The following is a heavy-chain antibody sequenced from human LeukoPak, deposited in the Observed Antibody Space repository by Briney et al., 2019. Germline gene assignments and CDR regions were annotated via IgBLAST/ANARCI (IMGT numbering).Heavy chain of an antibody. J-gene: IGHJ3*02. Sequence: GESLKISCKGSGYRFTSYWIGWVREMPGKGLEWMGIIYPGDSDTRYSPSFQVQLPISADKSITAAYLQWSSLKASDTAMYYCARQAIAFDIWGQGTMVTVSS. D-gene: IGHD2-2*02. V-gene: IGHV5-51*01. CDR2: IYPGDSDT. CDR3: ARQAIAFDI. CDR1: GYRFTSYW.